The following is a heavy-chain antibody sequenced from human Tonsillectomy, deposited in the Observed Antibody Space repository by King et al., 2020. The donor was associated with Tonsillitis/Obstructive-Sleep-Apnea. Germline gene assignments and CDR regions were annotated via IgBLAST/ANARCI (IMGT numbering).Heavy chain of an antibody. Sequence: QLQESGPGLVKPSETLSLTCTVPGGSLSNYFWSWIRQSPGKGLEWIGDIYYSGSTRYNPSLKRRVTISLDTSKTQFSLTLSSVTASDTAVYYCARDTSSPPLYYDAMDLGGQGTTVTVSS. D-gene: IGHD3-22*01. CDR3: ARDTSSPPLYYDAMDL. J-gene: IGHJ6*02. V-gene: IGHV4-59*01. CDR2: IYYSGST. CDR1: GGSLSNYF.